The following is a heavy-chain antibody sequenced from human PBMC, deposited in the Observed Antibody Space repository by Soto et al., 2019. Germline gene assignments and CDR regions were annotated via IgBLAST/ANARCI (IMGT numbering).Heavy chain of an antibody. CDR2: IYYSGST. D-gene: IGHD3-10*01. CDR3: VRRRGFGDYYYYCMDV. J-gene: IGHJ6*02. Sequence: SETLSLTCTVSGGSISSYYWSWIRQPPGKGLEWIGYIYYSGSTNYNPSLKSRVTISVDTSKNQFPLKLSSVTAADAAVYDCVRRRGFGDYYYYCMDVWGQGTTVTVSS. V-gene: IGHV4-59*08. CDR1: GGSISSYY.